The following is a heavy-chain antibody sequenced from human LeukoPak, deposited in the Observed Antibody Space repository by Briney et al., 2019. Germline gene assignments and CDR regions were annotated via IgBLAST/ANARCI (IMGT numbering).Heavy chain of an antibody. Sequence: AASVKVSCKASGYTFTGYYMHWVRQAPGQGLEWMGWINPNSGGTNYAQKLQGRVTMTTDTSTSTAYMELRSLRSDDTAVYYCARGVLGYCSGGSCYSDYYYYYMDVWGKGTTVTVSS. J-gene: IGHJ6*03. CDR2: INPNSGGT. D-gene: IGHD2-15*01. V-gene: IGHV1-2*02. CDR1: GYTFTGYY. CDR3: ARGVLGYCSGGSCYSDYYYYYMDV.